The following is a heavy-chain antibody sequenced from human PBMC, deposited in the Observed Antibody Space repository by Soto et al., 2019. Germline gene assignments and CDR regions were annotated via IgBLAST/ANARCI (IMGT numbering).Heavy chain of an antibody. D-gene: IGHD2-15*01. Sequence: GGSLRLACAASGFDSSVNLMSWVRQAPGKGLEWVSAISGSGGRTYYADSVKGWLTISRDISRIVLYVQMHSLRVEDTAVYYCAKSHVVVAATLHFGYWGQGILVTVSS. V-gene: IGHV3-23*01. CDR3: AKSHVVVAATLHFGY. J-gene: IGHJ4*02. CDR1: GFDSSVNL. CDR2: ISGSGGRT.